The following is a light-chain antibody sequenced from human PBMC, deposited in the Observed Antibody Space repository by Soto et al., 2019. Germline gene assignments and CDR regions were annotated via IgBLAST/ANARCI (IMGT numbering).Light chain of an antibody. J-gene: IGKJ5*01. V-gene: IGKV3-20*01. CDR2: GAS. Sequence: EIVLTQSPGTLSLSPGERATLSCRASQSFSRSFLAWYQQKPGQAPRLLIYGASTRATGIPDRFSGSGSGTDFTLSITRLEPEDFAVYYCQEYASSPITFGQGKRLEIK. CDR3: QEYASSPIT. CDR1: QSFSRSF.